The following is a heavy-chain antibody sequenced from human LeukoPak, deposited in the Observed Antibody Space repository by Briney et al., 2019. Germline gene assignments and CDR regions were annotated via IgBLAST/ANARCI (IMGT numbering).Heavy chain of an antibody. Sequence: SVKVSCKASGGTFSSYAISWVRQAPGQGLEWMGRIIPILGIANYAQKFQGRVTITADKSTSTAYMELSSLRSEVTAVYYCARAIRRDYYDSSGYYFMPHDADAFDIWGQGTMVTVSS. J-gene: IGHJ3*02. CDR3: ARAIRRDYYDSSGYYFMPHDADAFDI. D-gene: IGHD3-22*01. CDR1: GGTFSSYA. V-gene: IGHV1-69*04. CDR2: IIPILGIA.